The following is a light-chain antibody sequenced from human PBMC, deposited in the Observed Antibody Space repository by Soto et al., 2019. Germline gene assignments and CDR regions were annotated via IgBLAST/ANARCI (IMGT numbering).Light chain of an antibody. Sequence: EVGWTKKKGTRSLSPGERATLSCRPSQSVTSSYFAWYQQKPRQAPRLLIYGASTRATGTPARFSGSGSGTDFTLTISSLQSEDFALYYCQQYNKWPLITFGQGRLLEVK. CDR2: GAS. CDR1: QSVTSSY. V-gene: IGKV3D-15*01. J-gene: IGKJ5*01. CDR3: QQYNKWPLIT.